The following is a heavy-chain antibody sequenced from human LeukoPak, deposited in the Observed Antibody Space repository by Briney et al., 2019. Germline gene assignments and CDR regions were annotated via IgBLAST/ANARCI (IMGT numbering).Heavy chain of an antibody. D-gene: IGHD6-13*01. Sequence: PSETLSLTCTVSGGSISPYYWTWIRQPPGKGLEWMGYIYYNGNTNYNPSLKSRITTSVDTSKNQFSLRLKSVTAADTAVYYCARGPLSSRTTWTWFDPWGQGTLVTVSS. J-gene: IGHJ5*02. CDR2: IYYNGNT. CDR3: ARGPLSSRTTWTWFDP. CDR1: GGSISPYY. V-gene: IGHV4-59*01.